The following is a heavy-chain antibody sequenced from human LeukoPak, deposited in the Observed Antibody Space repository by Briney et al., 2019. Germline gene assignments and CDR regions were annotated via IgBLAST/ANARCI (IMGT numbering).Heavy chain of an antibody. Sequence: ASVKVSCKASGYTFTSYYMHWVRQAPGQGLEWMGIINPSGGSTSYAQKFQGRVTMTRDMSTSTVYMELSSLRSEDTAVYYCARDLSIMITFGGVIAQYYFDYWGQGTLDTVSS. CDR1: GYTFTSYY. D-gene: IGHD3-16*02. CDR3: ARDLSIMITFGGVIAQYYFDY. V-gene: IGHV1-46*01. J-gene: IGHJ4*02. CDR2: INPSGGST.